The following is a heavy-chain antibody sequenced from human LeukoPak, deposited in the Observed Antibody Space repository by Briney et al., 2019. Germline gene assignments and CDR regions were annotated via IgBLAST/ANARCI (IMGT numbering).Heavy chain of an antibody. J-gene: IGHJ4*02. V-gene: IGHV3-48*01. CDR1: GFSFSTYS. CDR2: IRSSSTV. CDR3: ASLLGYSYGSSFDY. Sequence: GGSLRLSCAASGFSFSTYSMSWVRQAPGKGLEWVSYIRSSSTVYYADSVKGRFTISRDNAKNSLYLQMNSLRAEDTAVYYCASLLGYSYGSSFDYWGQGTLVTVSS. D-gene: IGHD5-18*01.